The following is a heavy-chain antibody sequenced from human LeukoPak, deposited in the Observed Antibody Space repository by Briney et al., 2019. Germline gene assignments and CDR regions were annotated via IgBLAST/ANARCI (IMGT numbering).Heavy chain of an antibody. CDR2: LYDSGST. CDR3: ARDSGTTGEVKFDP. D-gene: IGHD3-10*01. CDR1: GDSISSFY. Sequence: PSETLSLTCTVSGDSISSFYWTWIRQPAGKGLEWIGRLYDSGSTNYNPSLKSRVTMSVDTSTNQFFLKMTSVTAADTGVYSCARDSGTTGEVKFDPWGRGTLVTVSS. J-gene: IGHJ5*02. V-gene: IGHV4-4*07.